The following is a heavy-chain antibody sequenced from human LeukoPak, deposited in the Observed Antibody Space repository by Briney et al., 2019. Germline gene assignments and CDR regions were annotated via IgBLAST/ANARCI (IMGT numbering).Heavy chain of an antibody. CDR3: ARVRCSSTSCYGPHFDY. CDR2: IYSGGST. V-gene: IGHV3-66*01. Sequence: GGSLRLSCAASGFTFSSYAMSWVRQAPGKGLEWVSVIYSGGSTYYADSVKGRFTISRDNSKNTLYLQMNSLRAEDTAVYYCARVRCSSTSCYGPHFDYWGQGTLVTVSS. CDR1: GFTFSSYA. D-gene: IGHD2-2*01. J-gene: IGHJ4*02.